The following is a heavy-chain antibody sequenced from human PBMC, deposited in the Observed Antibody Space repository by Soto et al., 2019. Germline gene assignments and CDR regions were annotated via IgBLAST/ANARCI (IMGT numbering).Heavy chain of an antibody. CDR2: IYSGGST. J-gene: IGHJ5*02. CDR3: ARDRRGILTGTPAFWFDP. V-gene: IGHV3-53*04. CDR1: GFTVSSNY. Sequence: GGSLRLSCAASGFTVSSNYMSWVRQAPGKGLEWVSVIYSGGSTYYADSVKGRFTISRHNSKNTLYLQMNSLRAEDTAVYYCARDRRGILTGTPAFWFDPWGQGTLVTVSS. D-gene: IGHD1-7*01.